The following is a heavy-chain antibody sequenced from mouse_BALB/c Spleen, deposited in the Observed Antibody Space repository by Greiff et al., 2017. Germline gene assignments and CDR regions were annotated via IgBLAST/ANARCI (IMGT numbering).Heavy chain of an antibody. J-gene: IGHJ3*01. D-gene: IGHD2-4*01. V-gene: IGHV3-1*02. CDR2: IHYSGST. CDR1: GYSITSGYS. CDR3: ATMITTGAWFAY. Sequence: EVKLMESGPDLVKPSQSLSLTCTVTGYSITSGYSWHWIRQFPGNKLEWMGYIHYSGSTNYNPSLKSRISITRDTSKNQFFLHLNSVTTEDTATYYCATMITTGAWFAYWGQGTLVTVSA.